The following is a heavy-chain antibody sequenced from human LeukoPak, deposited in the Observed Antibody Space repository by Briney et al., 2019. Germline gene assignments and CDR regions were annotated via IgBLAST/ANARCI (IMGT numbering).Heavy chain of an antibody. CDR1: GYSFTSYW. J-gene: IGHJ3*02. CDR3: ATAVDDSSGYFGAFDI. V-gene: IGHV5-51*01. Sequence: GESLKISCKGSGYSFTSYWIGWVRQMPGKGLEWMGIFYPGDSDTRYSPSFQGQVTISADKSISTAYLQWSSLKASDTAMYYCATAVDDSSGYFGAFDIWGQGTMVTVSS. D-gene: IGHD3-22*01. CDR2: FYPGDSDT.